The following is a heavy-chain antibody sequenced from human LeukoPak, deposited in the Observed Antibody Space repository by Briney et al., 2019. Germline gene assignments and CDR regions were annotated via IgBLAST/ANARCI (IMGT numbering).Heavy chain of an antibody. D-gene: IGHD3-10*01. CDR2: INPNSGGT. CDR1: GYTFTGYY. V-gene: IGHV1-2*02. CDR3: ARGMGPPKLLWFGELFTQFDY. J-gene: IGHJ4*02. Sequence: VASVKVSCKASGYTFTGYYMHWVRQAPGQGLEWMGWINPNSGGTNYAQKFQGRVTMTRDTSISTAYMELSRLRSDDTAVYYCARGMGPPKLLWFGELFTQFDYWGQGTLVTVSS.